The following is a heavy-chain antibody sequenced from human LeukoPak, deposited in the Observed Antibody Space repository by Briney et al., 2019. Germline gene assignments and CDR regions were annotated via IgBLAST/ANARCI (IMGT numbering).Heavy chain of an antibody. CDR1: GFTFSSYA. V-gene: IGHV3-30*04. CDR2: ISYDGSNK. Sequence: GGSLRLSCAASGFTFSSYAMHWVRQAPGKGLEWVAVISYDGSNKYYADSVKGRFTISRDNSKNTLYLQMNSLRAEDTAVYYCARTAYNLWDYWGQGTLVTVPS. D-gene: IGHD3/OR15-3a*01. J-gene: IGHJ4*02. CDR3: ARTAYNLWDY.